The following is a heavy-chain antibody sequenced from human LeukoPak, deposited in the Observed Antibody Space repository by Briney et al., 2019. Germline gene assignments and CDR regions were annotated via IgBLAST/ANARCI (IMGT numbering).Heavy chain of an antibody. Sequence: GGSLRLSCAASGFTFSSYSMNWVRQAPGKGLEWVSYISSSSSTIYYADSVKGRFTISRDNAKNSLYLQMNSLRAEDTAVYYCAREQTDYYYGMDVWGQGTTVTVSS. V-gene: IGHV3-48*04. CDR2: ISSSSSTI. J-gene: IGHJ6*02. CDR3: AREQTDYYYGMDV. D-gene: IGHD1-14*01. CDR1: GFTFSSYS.